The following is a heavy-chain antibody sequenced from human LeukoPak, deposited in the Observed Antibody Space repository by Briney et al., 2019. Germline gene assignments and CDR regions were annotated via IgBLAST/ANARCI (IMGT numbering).Heavy chain of an antibody. Sequence: ASVKVSCKASQYSYSDYAIHWVRQAPGQRLGWMGWIDAGNGRTKYSQSFQGRLTIIRDTSATTAYMELSGLTSEDTATYYCARGRRTDVARGSYYFDYWGQGTLVSVST. CDR3: ARGRRTDVARGSYYFDY. CDR1: QYSYSDYA. V-gene: IGHV1-3*01. J-gene: IGHJ4*02. CDR2: IDAGNGRT. D-gene: IGHD3-10*01.